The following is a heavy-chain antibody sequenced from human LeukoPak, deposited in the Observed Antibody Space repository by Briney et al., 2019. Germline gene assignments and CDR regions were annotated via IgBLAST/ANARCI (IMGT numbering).Heavy chain of an antibody. CDR1: GGSFSGYY. J-gene: IGHJ4*02. D-gene: IGHD1-26*01. Sequence: SETLSLTCAVYGGSFSGYYWSWISQPPGKRLEWIGEINHSGSTNYNPSLKSRVTISVDTSKNQFSLKLSSVTAADTAVYYCARGGVGATLGLDYWGQGTLVTVSS. CDR2: INHSGST. CDR3: ARGGVGATLGLDY. V-gene: IGHV4-34*01.